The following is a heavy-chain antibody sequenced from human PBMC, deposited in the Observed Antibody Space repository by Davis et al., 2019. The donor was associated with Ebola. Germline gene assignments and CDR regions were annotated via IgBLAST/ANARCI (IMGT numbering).Heavy chain of an antibody. J-gene: IGHJ6*02. CDR3: ASGDGRGRSYDMDV. V-gene: IGHV3-33*03. Sequence: GGSLRLSCAASGFTFSSYGMHWVRQAPGKGLEWVAVIWYDGSNKYYADSVKGRFTISRDNAKNSLYLQMNSLRAEDTALYYCASGDGRGRSYDMDVWGQGTTVTVSS. D-gene: IGHD3/OR15-3a*01. CDR1: GFTFSSYG. CDR2: IWYDGSNK.